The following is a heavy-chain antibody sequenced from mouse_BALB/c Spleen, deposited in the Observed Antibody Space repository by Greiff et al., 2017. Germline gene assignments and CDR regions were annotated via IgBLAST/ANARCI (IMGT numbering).Heavy chain of an antibody. D-gene: IGHD1-2*01. V-gene: IGHV5-6*02. CDR3: ARLLLLRLPDY. J-gene: IGHJ2*01. Sequence: DVKLVESGGDLVKPGGSLKLSCAASGFTFSSYGMSWVRQTPDKRLEWVATISSGGSYTYYPNSVKGRSTISRDNAKTPLYLQMSSLKSEDTSIYYCARLLLLRLPDYWGQGTTLTVSS. CDR2: ISSGGSYT. CDR1: GFTFSSYG.